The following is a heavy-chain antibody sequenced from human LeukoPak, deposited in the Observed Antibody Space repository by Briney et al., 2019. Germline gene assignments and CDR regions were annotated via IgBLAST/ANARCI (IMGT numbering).Heavy chain of an antibody. D-gene: IGHD6-13*01. Sequence: SETLSLTCTVSGGSISSYYWSWIRQPPGKGLEWIGYIYYSGSTYYNPSLKSRVSISIDTSKNQFSLNLSSVTAADTAVYYCASRAAGAFDYWGQGTLVTVSS. CDR2: IYYSGST. J-gene: IGHJ4*02. V-gene: IGHV4-59*08. CDR3: ASRAAGAFDY. CDR1: GGSISSYY.